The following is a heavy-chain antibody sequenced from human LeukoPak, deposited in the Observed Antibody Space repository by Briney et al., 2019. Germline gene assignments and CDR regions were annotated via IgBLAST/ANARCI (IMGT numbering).Heavy chain of an antibody. V-gene: IGHV3-33*01. CDR3: AREEIAAAGRTGSFDY. CDR2: IWYDGSNK. CDR1: GFTFSSYG. J-gene: IGHJ4*02. D-gene: IGHD6-13*01. Sequence: GGSLRLSCAASGFTFSSYGMHWVRQAAGKGLEWVAVIWYDGSNKYYADSVKGRFTISRDNPKNTLYLQMNSLRAEDTAVYYCAREEIAAAGRTGSFDYWGQGTLVTVSS.